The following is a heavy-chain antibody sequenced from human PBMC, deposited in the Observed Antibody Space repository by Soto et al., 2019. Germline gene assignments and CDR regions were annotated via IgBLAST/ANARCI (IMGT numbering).Heavy chain of an antibody. V-gene: IGHV5-10-1*01. D-gene: IGHD6-13*01. Sequence: KVSCKASGYTFTSYWISWVRQMPGKGLEWMGRIDPSDSYTNYSPSFQGHVTISADKSISTAYLQWSSLKASDTAMYYCARYIRFSSSWELGDYYGMDVWGQGTTVTVSS. J-gene: IGHJ6*02. CDR3: ARYIRFSSSWELGDYYGMDV. CDR2: IDPSDSYT. CDR1: GYTFTSYW.